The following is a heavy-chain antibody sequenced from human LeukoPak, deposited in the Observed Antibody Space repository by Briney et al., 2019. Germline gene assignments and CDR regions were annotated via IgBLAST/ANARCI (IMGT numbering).Heavy chain of an antibody. D-gene: IGHD3-9*01. CDR3: TRDFDAATGS. J-gene: IGHJ5*02. Sequence: GGSLRLSCAASGFTFSSYWMHWVRQAPGKGLVWVSRINGDGSRTNCADSVKGRFTISRDNAENTLYLQMNSLRVEDTAVYYCTRDFDAATGSWGQGTLVTVSP. CDR2: INGDGSRT. CDR1: GFTFSSYW. V-gene: IGHV3-74*01.